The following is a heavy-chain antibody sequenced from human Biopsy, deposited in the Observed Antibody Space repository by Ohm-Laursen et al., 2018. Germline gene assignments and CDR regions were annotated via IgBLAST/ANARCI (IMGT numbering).Heavy chain of an antibody. J-gene: IGHJ6*02. CDR3: ARVPAYPSIDGYYGLDL. Sequence: ESSVKVSCKASGDTFTTSAISWVRQAPGHGLEWMGWINPNSGNANYAQSFQGRLTVTRDTSITTAYMELTSLTSDDTAIYYCARVPAYPSIDGYYGLDLWGQGTTAIVSS. CDR2: INPNSGNA. D-gene: IGHD3-9*01. V-gene: IGHV1-2*02. CDR1: GDTFTTSA.